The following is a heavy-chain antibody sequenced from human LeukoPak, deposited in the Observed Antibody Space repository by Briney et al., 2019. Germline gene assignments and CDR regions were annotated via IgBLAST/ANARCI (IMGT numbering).Heavy chain of an antibody. Sequence: SETLSLTCTVCDGSISSFYWSWIRQPPGQGLEWIGYISYSGSTNYNPSLKSRVTVSVDTSKNQFSLKLSSVTAADTAVYYCARRNPMSNSFDFGGQGSLVTVSS. CDR2: ISYSGST. V-gene: IGHV4-59*08. J-gene: IGHJ4*02. CDR3: ARRNPMSNSFDF. CDR1: DGSISSFY. D-gene: IGHD4-23*01.